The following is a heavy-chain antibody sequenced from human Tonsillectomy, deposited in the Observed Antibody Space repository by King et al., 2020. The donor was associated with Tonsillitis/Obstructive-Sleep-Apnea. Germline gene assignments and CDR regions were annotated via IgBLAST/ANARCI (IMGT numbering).Heavy chain of an antibody. D-gene: IGHD2-2*02. Sequence: VQLVESGGGLVKPGGSLRLSCAASGFTFSSFSMNWVRQAPGKGLEWLSSISSSSSYIYYADSLKGRFTISSDNAKNSLYLQMNSLRAEDTAVYYCARGDIVIVPSAIGDWGQGTLVTVSS. V-gene: IGHV3-21*01. CDR1: GFTFSSFS. J-gene: IGHJ4*02. CDR3: ARGDIVIVPSAIGD. CDR2: ISSSSSYI.